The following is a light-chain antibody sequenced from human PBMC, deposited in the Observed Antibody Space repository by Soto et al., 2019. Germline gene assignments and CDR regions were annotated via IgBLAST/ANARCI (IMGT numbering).Light chain of an antibody. V-gene: IGKV1-5*01. Sequence: DIQMTQSPSTLSASVGDRVTITCRASQSISSWVAWYQQKPGKAPKLLIYDASSLESGVPSRFSGSGSGTDFSPTISSLQPDDFATYYCQPYHSYYPWTFGQGTKVDIK. CDR2: DAS. J-gene: IGKJ1*01. CDR1: QSISSW. CDR3: QPYHSYYPWT.